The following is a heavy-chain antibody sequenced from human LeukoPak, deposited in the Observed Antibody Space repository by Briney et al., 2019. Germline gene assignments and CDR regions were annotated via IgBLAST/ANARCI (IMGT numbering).Heavy chain of an antibody. CDR1: GLTFTSSA. V-gene: IGHV1-58*02. CDR2: IVVGSGNT. Sequence: SVKFSCKASGLTFTSSAMQWVGQARGQRLEWIGWIVVGSGNTNYAQKFQERVTITRDMSTSTAYMELSSLRSEDTAVYYCAAGWVCSGGSCYYYFDYWGQGTLVTVSP. CDR3: AAGWVCSGGSCYYYFDY. J-gene: IGHJ4*02. D-gene: IGHD2-15*01.